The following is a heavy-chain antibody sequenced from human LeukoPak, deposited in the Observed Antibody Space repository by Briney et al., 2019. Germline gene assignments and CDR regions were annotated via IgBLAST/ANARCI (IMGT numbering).Heavy chain of an antibody. Sequence: GGTLRLSCAASGFTFSSYGMSWVRQAPGKGLEWVSAISGSGGSTYYADSVKGRFTISRDNSKNTLYLQMNSLRAEDTAVYYCAKAPYVSSGWYGYWGQGTLVTVSS. J-gene: IGHJ4*02. D-gene: IGHD6-19*01. CDR2: ISGSGGST. V-gene: IGHV3-23*01. CDR1: GFTFSSYG. CDR3: AKAPYVSSGWYGY.